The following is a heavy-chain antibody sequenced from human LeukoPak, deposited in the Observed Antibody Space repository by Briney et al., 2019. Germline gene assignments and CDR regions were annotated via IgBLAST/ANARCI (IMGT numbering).Heavy chain of an antibody. Sequence: SDTLSLTCAVSGYSISSSNWWGWIRQPPGKGLEWIGYIYYSGSTNYNPSLKSRVTISVDTSKNQFSLKLSSVTAADTAVYYCARGQRFPLYYMDVWGKGTTVTISS. CDR1: GYSISSSNW. V-gene: IGHV4-28*03. D-gene: IGHD6-25*01. CDR2: IYYSGST. J-gene: IGHJ6*03. CDR3: ARGQRFPLYYMDV.